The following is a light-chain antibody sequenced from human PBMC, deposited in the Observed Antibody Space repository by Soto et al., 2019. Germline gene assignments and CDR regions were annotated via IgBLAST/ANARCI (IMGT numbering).Light chain of an antibody. CDR3: QERYKLHT. J-gene: IGKJ4*01. Sequence: DIQMTQSPSSLSASVGDRVTITCRASQNINSYLNWYQQKVVKAPKLLIKAASTLQSGVPLRFRGSGSGTDFTLTISSLQPDDFATYYCQERYKLHTVGGGTKVEIK. CDR2: AAS. V-gene: IGKV1-39*01. CDR1: QNINSY.